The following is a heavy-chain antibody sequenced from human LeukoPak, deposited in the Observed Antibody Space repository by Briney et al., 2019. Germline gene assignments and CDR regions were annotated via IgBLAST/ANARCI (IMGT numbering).Heavy chain of an antibody. V-gene: IGHV4-61*02. CDR2: IYATGST. J-gene: IGHJ5*02. CDR1: GGSISSGNYY. Sequence: PSQTLSLTCTVSGGSISSGNYYWSWIRQPAGKGLEWIGRIYATGSTNYNPSLKSRVTISIDKSKNQFSLKLSSVTAADTAVYYCARGAGSSESNWFDPWGQGTLATVSS. CDR3: ARGAGSSESNWFDP. D-gene: IGHD1-26*01.